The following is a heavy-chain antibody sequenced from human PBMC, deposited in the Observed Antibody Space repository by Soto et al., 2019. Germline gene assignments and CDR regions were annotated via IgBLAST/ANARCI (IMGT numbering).Heavy chain of an antibody. CDR3: ARQRTNLGYCSGGSCKTGDY. CDR1: GGSISSSSYY. V-gene: IGHV4-39*01. J-gene: IGHJ4*02. D-gene: IGHD2-15*01. Sequence: SETLSLTCTVSGGSISSSSYYWGWIRQPPGKGLEWIGSIYYSGSTYYNPSLKSRVTISVDTSKNQFSLKLSSVTAADTAVYYCARQRTNLGYCSGGSCKTGDYWGQGTLVTVSS. CDR2: IYYSGST.